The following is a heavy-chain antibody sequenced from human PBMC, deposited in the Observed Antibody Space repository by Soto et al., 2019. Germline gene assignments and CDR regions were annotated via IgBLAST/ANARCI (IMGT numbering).Heavy chain of an antibody. D-gene: IGHD2-2*01. CDR2: ISYDGSNK. Sequence: QVQLVEAGGGVVQPGRSLRLSCAASGFTFSSYGMHWVRQAPGKGLEGVAVISYDGSNKYYADSVKGRFTISRDNSKKTLYLQMNSLRAEDTAVYYCAKAGYCISTSCYAGGYWGQGTLVTVSS. CDR1: GFTFSSYG. V-gene: IGHV3-30*18. J-gene: IGHJ4*02. CDR3: AKAGYCISTSCYAGGY.